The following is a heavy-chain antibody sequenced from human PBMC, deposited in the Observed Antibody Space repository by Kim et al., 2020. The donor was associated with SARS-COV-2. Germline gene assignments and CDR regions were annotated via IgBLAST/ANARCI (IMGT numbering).Heavy chain of an antibody. CDR2: MNPNSGNT. CDR1: GYTFTSYD. V-gene: IGHV1-8*01. CDR3: ARGPFYSGYANFDY. J-gene: IGHJ4*02. D-gene: IGHD5-12*01. Sequence: ASVKVSCKASGYTFTSYDINWVRQATGQGLEWMGWMNPNSGNTGYAQKFQGRVTMTRNTSISTAYMELSSLRSEDTAVYYCARGPFYSGYANFDYWGQGTLVTVSS.